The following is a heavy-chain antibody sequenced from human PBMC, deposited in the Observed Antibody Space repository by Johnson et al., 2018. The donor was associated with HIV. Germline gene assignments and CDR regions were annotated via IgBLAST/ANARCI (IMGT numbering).Heavy chain of an antibody. CDR2: IKSKTDGGTT. V-gene: IGHV3-15*01. CDR3: ARGGEKGAFDI. Sequence: VQLVESGGGVVQPGGSLRLSCAASGFTFSNAWMSWVRQAPGKGLEWVGHIKSKTDGGTTDYAAPVKGRFTISRDDSKNMLYLQMNSLKNEDTAVYYCARGGEKGAFDIWGQGTMVTVSS. D-gene: IGHD7-27*01. J-gene: IGHJ3*02. CDR1: GFTFSNAW.